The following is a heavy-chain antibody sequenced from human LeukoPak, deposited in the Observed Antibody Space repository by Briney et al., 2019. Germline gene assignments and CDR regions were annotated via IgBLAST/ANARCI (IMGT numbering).Heavy chain of an antibody. V-gene: IGHV3-33*01. CDR3: ARGRRYFKWLLSDGFDY. D-gene: IGHD3-9*01. CDR2: IWYDGSNK. CDR1: GFTFSSYG. Sequence: PGRSLRLSCAASGFTFSSYGMHWVRQAPGKGLEWVAVIWYDGSNKYYADSVKGRFTISRDNSKNTLYLQMNSLRAEDTAVYYCARGRRYFKWLLSDGFDYWGQGTLVTVSS. J-gene: IGHJ4*02.